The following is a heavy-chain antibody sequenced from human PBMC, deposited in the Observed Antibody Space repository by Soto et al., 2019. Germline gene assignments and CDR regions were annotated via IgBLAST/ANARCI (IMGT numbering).Heavy chain of an antibody. D-gene: IGHD1-26*01. CDR2: IYYSGST. V-gene: IGHV4-59*01. Sequence: PSETLSLTCTVSGGSISSYYWSWIRQPPGKGLEWIGYIYYSGSTNYNPSLKSRVTISVDTSKNQFSLKLSSVTAADTAVYYCARGVGATGWDFDYWGQGAPVTVYS. CDR1: GGSISSYY. CDR3: ARGVGATGWDFDY. J-gene: IGHJ4*02.